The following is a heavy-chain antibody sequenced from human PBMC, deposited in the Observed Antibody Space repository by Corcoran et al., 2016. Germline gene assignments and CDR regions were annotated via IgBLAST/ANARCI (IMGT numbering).Heavy chain of an antibody. CDR1: GYTFTSYY. CDR2: INHSGGST. CDR3: ARDAGIAAACNGYFDY. J-gene: IGHJ4*02. V-gene: IGHV1-46*01. D-gene: IGHD6-13*01. Sequence: QVQLVQSGAEVKKPGASVKVSCKASGYTFTSYYMHWVRQAPGQGLEWMGIINHSGGSTSYAQKFQGRVTMTRDTSTSTVYMELSSLRSEDTAVYYCARDAGIAAACNGYFDYWGQGTLVTVSS.